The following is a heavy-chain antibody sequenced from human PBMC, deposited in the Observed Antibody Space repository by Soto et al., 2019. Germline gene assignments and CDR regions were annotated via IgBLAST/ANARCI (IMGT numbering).Heavy chain of an antibody. Sequence: SETLSLPCAVSGGSFSGYSWSWIRQPPGKGLEWIGEINHSGVTNYKPSLKRRVTISVDTSKNQFSLQLKSVTAADTALYYCARFGGSYYYAMDVWGQGTTVT. CDR2: INHSGVT. J-gene: IGHJ6*02. CDR1: GGSFSGYS. CDR3: ARFGGSYYYAMDV. D-gene: IGHD5-12*01. V-gene: IGHV4-34*01.